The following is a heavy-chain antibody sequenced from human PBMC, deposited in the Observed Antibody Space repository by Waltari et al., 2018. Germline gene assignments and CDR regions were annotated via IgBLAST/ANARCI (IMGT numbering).Heavy chain of an antibody. J-gene: IGHJ4*02. CDR1: GFPFSDDS. CDR2: ISGSGHLA. Sequence: VRLLESGGGLVQPGGSLRLSCAASGFPFSDDSISWVRQSPGKGLGWGSAISGSGHLAHYADSVKGRFTISRDNSKNTLYLQMNSLRAGDTAIYYCAKLWDLSGYWGQGALVTVSS. CDR3: AKLWDLSGY. D-gene: IGHD1-26*01. V-gene: IGHV3-23*01.